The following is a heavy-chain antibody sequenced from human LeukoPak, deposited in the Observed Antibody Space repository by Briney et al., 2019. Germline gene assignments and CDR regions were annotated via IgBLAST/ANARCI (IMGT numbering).Heavy chain of an antibody. Sequence: PSETLSLTCTVSGGSLSGYYWTWIRLPPGRGLEWIGYIYYSGSPTYPPSLKPRVPISLDTSNNQFSLKLRSVPAADTAVYYCARAALPGITGWFAPSGQGTLVTVSS. CDR1: GGSLSGYY. CDR2: IYYSGSP. V-gene: IGHV4-59*01. CDR3: ARAALPGITGWFAP. D-gene: IGHD1-14*01. J-gene: IGHJ5*02.